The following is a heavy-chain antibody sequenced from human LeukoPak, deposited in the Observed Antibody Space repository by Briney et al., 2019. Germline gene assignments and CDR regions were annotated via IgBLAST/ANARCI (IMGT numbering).Heavy chain of an antibody. J-gene: IGHJ4*02. CDR3: ARDRSDREEPHYYFDY. V-gene: IGHV1-46*01. CDR1: GYTFTGYY. CDR2: INPSGGST. Sequence: ASVKVSCKASGYTFTGYYMHWVRQAPGQGLEWMGIINPSGGSTSYAQKFQGRVTMTRDTSTSTVYMELSSLRSEDTAVYYCARDRSDREEPHYYFDYWGQGTLVTVSS. D-gene: IGHD1-14*01.